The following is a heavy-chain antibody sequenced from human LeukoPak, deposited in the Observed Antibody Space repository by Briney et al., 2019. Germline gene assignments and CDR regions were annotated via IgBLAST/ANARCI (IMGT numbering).Heavy chain of an antibody. CDR2: ISGSGGST. CDR3: AKVRASWYFDL. CDR1: GFTFSSCA. J-gene: IGHJ2*01. V-gene: IGHV3-23*01. Sequence: GGSLRLSCAASGFTFSSCAMSWVRQAPGKGLEWVSAISGSGGSTYYADSVKGRFTISRDNSKNTLHLQMNSLRDEDTAVYYCAKVRASWYFDLWGRGTLVTVSS.